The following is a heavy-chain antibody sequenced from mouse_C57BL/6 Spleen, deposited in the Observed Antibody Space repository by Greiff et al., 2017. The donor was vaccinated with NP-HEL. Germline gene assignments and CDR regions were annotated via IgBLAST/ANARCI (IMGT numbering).Heavy chain of an antibody. V-gene: IGHV1-74*01. CDR3: AISSPSTMVTTAFDY. D-gene: IGHD2-2*01. CDR2: IHPSDSDT. Sequence: VKQRPGQGLEWIGRIHPSDSDTNYNQKFKGKATLTVDKSSSTAYMQLSSLTSEDSAVYYCAISSPSTMVTTAFDYWGQGTTLTVSS. J-gene: IGHJ2*01.